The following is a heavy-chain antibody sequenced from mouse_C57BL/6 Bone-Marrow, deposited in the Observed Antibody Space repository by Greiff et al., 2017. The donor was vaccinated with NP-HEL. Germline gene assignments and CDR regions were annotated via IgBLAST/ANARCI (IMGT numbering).Heavy chain of an antibody. CDR1: GYTFTSYG. CDR2: IYPRSGNT. CDR3: ARYYYGYDEGFFY. J-gene: IGHJ3*01. D-gene: IGHD2-2*01. Sequence: QVQLKQSGAELARPGASVKLSCKASGYTFTSYGISWVKQRTGQGLEWIGEIYPRSGNTYYNEKFKGKATLTADKSSSTAYMELRSLTSEDSAVYCCARYYYGYDEGFFYWGQGTLVTVSA. V-gene: IGHV1-81*01.